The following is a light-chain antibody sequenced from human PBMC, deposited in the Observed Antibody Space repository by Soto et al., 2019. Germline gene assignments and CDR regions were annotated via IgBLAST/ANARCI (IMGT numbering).Light chain of an antibody. CDR3: QVWDSGSDHPGV. CDR2: YDS. V-gene: IGLV3-21*04. CDR1: NTGSKS. Sequence: SYELTQPPSVSVAPGKTARITCGGNNTGSKSVHWYQQKPGQAPVLVIYYDSDRPSGIPERFSGSNSGNTATLTISRVEAGDEADYYCQVWDSGSDHPGVFGTGTKLTVL. J-gene: IGLJ1*01.